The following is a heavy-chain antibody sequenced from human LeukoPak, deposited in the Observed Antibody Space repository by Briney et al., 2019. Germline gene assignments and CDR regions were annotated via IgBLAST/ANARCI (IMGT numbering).Heavy chain of an antibody. V-gene: IGHV3-23*01. CDR1: GFPFSSYA. Sequence: GGSLRLSCAASGFPFSSYAISWVRQAPGKGLEWVSGVSGSGASTYYADSVKGRFTISRDNSKDTLYQQINSLRAEDTAVYHCAKVRDDYNSPLANWGQGTLVTVSS. J-gene: IGHJ4*02. D-gene: IGHD5-24*01. CDR3: AKVRDDYNSPLAN. CDR2: VSGSGAST.